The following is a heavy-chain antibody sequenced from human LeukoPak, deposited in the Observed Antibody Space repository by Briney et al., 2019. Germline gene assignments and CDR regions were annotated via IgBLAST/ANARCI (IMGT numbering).Heavy chain of an antibody. CDR3: ARVRRVGATPFDY. Sequence: SETLSLTCAVYGGSFSGYYWSWIRQPAGKGLEWIGRIYTSGSTNYNPSLKSRVTISVDTSKNQFSLKLSSVTAADTAVYYCARVRRVGATPFDYWGQGTLVTVSS. J-gene: IGHJ4*02. D-gene: IGHD1-26*01. CDR1: GGSFSGYY. CDR2: IYTSGST. V-gene: IGHV4-59*10.